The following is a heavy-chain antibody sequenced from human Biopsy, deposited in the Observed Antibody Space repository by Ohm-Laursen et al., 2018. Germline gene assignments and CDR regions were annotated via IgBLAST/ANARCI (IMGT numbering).Heavy chain of an antibody. CDR2: VNHIGNA. V-gene: IGHV4-34*01. Sequence: GTLSLTCGVYGGSFTDFYWNWIRQSPGKGLEWIGDVNHIGNADYNPSLRRRVSISVDTSKNQFSLTLTSLTATDTAVYYCARADMVTTIVDYWGQGTLVTVSS. CDR3: ARADMVTTIVDY. J-gene: IGHJ4*02. D-gene: IGHD5-12*01. CDR1: GGSFTDFY.